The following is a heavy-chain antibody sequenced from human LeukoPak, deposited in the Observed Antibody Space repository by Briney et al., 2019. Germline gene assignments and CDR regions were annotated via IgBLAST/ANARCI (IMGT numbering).Heavy chain of an antibody. CDR3: ARLMGFDYYDSSGYQSPFQH. J-gene: IGHJ1*01. CDR2: LSPNSGGT. CDR1: GYTFTGYY. Sequence: ASVKVSCKPSGYTFTGYYMRWVRQAPGQGLEWMGWLSPNSGGTNYAQKFQGRVTMTRDTSISTAYMELSRLRSDDTAVYYCARLMGFDYYDSSGYQSPFQHWGQGTLVTVSS. D-gene: IGHD3-22*01. V-gene: IGHV1-2*02.